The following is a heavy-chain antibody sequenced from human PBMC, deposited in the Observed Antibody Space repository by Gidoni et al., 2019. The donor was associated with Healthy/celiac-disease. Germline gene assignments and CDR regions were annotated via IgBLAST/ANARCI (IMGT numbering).Heavy chain of an antibody. J-gene: IGHJ6*02. V-gene: IGHV3-7*01. CDR2: IKQDGSEK. CDR1: GFTLSSDW. D-gene: IGHD3-3*01. CDR3: ARAFTIFGVAPQDV. Sequence: EVQLVESGGGLVQPGGSLRLSCAASGFTLSSDWMSWVRQAPGKGLEWVANIKQDGSEKYYVDAVKGRFTISRDNAKNSLYLQMNSLRAEDTAVYYCARAFTIFGVAPQDVWGQGTTVTVSS.